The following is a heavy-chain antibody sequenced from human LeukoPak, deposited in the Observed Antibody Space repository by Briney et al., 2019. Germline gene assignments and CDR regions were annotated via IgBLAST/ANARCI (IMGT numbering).Heavy chain of an antibody. D-gene: IGHD3-3*01. J-gene: IGHJ4*02. CDR2: IWYDGSNK. Sequence: PGGSLRLSCAASGFTFSSYGMHWVRQAPGKGLGWVAVIWYDGSNKYYADSVKGRFTISRDNAKNSLYLELHSLRAEDTAVYYCARQYYDIWSGYYTADYYFDYWGQGTLVTVSS. CDR1: GFTFSSYG. V-gene: IGHV3-33*03. CDR3: ARQYYDIWSGYYTADYYFDY.